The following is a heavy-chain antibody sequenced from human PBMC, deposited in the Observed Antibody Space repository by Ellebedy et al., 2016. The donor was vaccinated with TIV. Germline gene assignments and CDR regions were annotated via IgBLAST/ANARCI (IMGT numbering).Heavy chain of an antibody. CDR2: SGAAGDT. D-gene: IGHD3-10*01. CDR3: ARGGPGGDNWFFGL. Sequence: PGGSLRPSCAASGFSLIGPDLHWVRRPAGKGLQGDPASGAAGDTYYPDSVRGRFTISRESAKHSFYLQMNSLTAGDTAVYYCARGGPGGDNWFFGLWGRGTRVTVSS. J-gene: IGHJ2*01. V-gene: IGHV3-13*01. CDR1: GFSLIGPD.